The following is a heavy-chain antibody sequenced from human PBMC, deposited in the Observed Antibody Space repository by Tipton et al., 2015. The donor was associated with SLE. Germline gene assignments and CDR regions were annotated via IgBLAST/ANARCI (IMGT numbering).Heavy chain of an antibody. Sequence: TLSLTCAVSGYSISSGYYWDWIRQPPGKGLEWIGSIYHTGNTFYNPSLESRVTISVDTSKIQFSLKMSSVTAADTAVYYCARRPYWYFDVWGRGTLVTVSS. CDR2: IYHTGNT. CDR1: GYSISSGYY. J-gene: IGHJ2*01. CDR3: ARRPYWYFDV. V-gene: IGHV4-38-2*01.